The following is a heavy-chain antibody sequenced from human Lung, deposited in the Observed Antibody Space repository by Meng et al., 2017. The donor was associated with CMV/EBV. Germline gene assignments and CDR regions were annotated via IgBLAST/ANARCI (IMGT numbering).Heavy chain of an antibody. CDR3: ARDRRGSYVTGWGY. CDR1: GSSISSPYY. CDR2: IYYSGNT. Sequence: SXTXSLXCTVAGSSISSPYYWGWIRQPPGMGLEWIGSIYYSGNTYYNPSLKSRVTISVDTSKNQFSLKLSSVTAADTAVYYCARDRRGSYVTGWGYWGQGTXVTVSS. D-gene: IGHD3-16*01. J-gene: IGHJ4*02. V-gene: IGHV4-38-2*02.